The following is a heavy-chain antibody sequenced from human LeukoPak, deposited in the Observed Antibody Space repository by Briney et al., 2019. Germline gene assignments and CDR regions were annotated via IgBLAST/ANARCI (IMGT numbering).Heavy chain of an antibody. V-gene: IGHV3-74*01. J-gene: IGHJ6*02. CDR1: GFTFNRYW. D-gene: IGHD2-15*01. Sequence: GGSLRLSCAASGFTFNRYWMHWVRQAPGKGLVWVSRVNSDGSYTSYADSVKGRFTISRDNAKNTLYLQMNSLRAEDTAVYYCARALVGGYYYGMDVWGQGTTVTVSS. CDR2: VNSDGSYT. CDR3: ARALVGGYYYGMDV.